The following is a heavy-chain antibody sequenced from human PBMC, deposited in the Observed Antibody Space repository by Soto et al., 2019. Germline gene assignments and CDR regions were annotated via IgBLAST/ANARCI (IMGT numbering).Heavy chain of an antibody. CDR3: ARAQIYCSGGSCCLDAFDI. CDR2: ISAYNGNT. D-gene: IGHD2-15*01. CDR1: GYTFTSYG. J-gene: IGHJ3*02. Sequence: ASVKVSCKASGYTFTSYGISWVRQAPGQGLEWMGWISAYNGNTNYAQKLQGRVTMTTDTSTSTAYMELRSLRSDDTAVYYCARAQIYCSGGSCCLDAFDIWGQGTMVTVSS. V-gene: IGHV1-18*01.